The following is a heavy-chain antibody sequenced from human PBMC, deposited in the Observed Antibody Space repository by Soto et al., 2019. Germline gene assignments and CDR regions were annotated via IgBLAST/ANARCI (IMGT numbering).Heavy chain of an antibody. J-gene: IGHJ4*02. CDR1: SDSTSTHN. CDR2: VYEGEST. CDR3: ATMGTPATGLYFFDY. D-gene: IGHD2-15*01. Sequence: SETLSLTCTVSSDSTSTHNWSWIRQTPGKGLEWIGYVYEGESTSNNPSLKRRVSISMDTSTTHLSLKLSSVTAADTAVYYCATMGTPATGLYFFDYWGQGPLVT. V-gene: IGHV4-59*11.